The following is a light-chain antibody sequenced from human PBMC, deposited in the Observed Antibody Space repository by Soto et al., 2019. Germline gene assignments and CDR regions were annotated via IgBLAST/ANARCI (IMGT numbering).Light chain of an antibody. CDR1: QSVTSN. Sequence: EIVMTQSPATLSVSPGDRATLSCRASQSVTSNLAWYQLKPGQAPRLLIYGASTRATGIPGRFSGSGSGTEFTLTISSLQSEDFALYYCQQYNNRPPLTFGGGTKVEI. J-gene: IGKJ4*01. V-gene: IGKV3-15*01. CDR2: GAS. CDR3: QQYNNRPPLT.